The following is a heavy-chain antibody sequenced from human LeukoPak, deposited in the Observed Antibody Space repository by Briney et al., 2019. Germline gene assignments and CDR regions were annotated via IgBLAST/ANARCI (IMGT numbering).Heavy chain of an antibody. CDR2: MHPGDSDT. V-gene: IGHV5-51*01. J-gene: IGHJ4*02. CDR3: AASTYGSGSYVAFDS. Sequence: GESLKISCKGSGYSFTNYWIGWVRQMPGKGLEWMGIMHPGDSDTRYSPSFQGQITISADKSISTTYLQWSSLKASDTAIYYCAASTYGSGSYVAFDSWGQGTLDSVSS. D-gene: IGHD3-10*01. CDR1: GYSFTNYW.